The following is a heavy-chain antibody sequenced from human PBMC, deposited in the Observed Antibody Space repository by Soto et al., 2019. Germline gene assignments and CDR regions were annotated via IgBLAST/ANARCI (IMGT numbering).Heavy chain of an antibody. CDR2: ISYEGSNK. CDR1: GFTFNIYA. Sequence: QVQLVESGGGVVQPGRSLRLSCAASGFTFNIYAIHWVRQAPGKGLEWVAVISYEGSNKYYADSVKGRVTISRDNSKNSVDLQMCSLRAEDTAMYYCARTLFRTTVVTPSDSWGQGTLVTVSS. D-gene: IGHD2-21*02. J-gene: IGHJ4*02. V-gene: IGHV3-30-3*01. CDR3: ARTLFRTTVVTPSDS.